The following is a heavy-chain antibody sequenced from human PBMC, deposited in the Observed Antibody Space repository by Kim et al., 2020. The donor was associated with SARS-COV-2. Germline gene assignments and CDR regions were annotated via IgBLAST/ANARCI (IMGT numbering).Heavy chain of an antibody. CDR2: ISNDGSKK. J-gene: IGHJ4*02. D-gene: IGHD6-13*01. CDR1: GFTFSNYS. V-gene: IGHV3-30-3*01. CDR3: SRGRIIEAAGTGRFDY. Sequence: GGSLRLSCAASGFTFSNYSMHWVRQAPGKGLEWVTLISNDGSKKYDADSVKGRFTISRDNSKNTLYLQMDILRAEDTAVYYCSRGRIIEAAGTGRFDYWGQDTVVTVST.